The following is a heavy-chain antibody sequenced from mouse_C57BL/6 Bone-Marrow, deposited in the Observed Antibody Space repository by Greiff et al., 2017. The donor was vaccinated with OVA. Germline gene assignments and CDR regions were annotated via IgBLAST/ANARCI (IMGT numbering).Heavy chain of an antibody. D-gene: IGHD1-1*01. Sequence: VQLQQSGPELVKPGASVKISCKASGYAFSSSWMNWVKQRPGKGLEWIGRIYPGDGDTNYNGMFKGKTTLTADKSTSTAYMQLSSLTSEDSAVYFCARSGYYGSSLGYWGQGTTLTVSS. J-gene: IGHJ2*01. CDR3: ARSGYYGSSLGY. V-gene: IGHV1-82*01. CDR2: IYPGDGDT. CDR1: GYAFSSSW.